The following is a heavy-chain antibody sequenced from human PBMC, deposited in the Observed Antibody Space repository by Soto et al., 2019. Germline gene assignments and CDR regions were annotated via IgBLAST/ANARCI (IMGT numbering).Heavy chain of an antibody. Sequence: QVHLVESGGGLVKPGGSLRLSCAASGFTFSDYYMSWIRQAPGKGLEWLSYSSDSGTFTRYADSVKGRFSISRDNAKNSLYLQINSLRGEDTAIYYCARSGDNYNLLGYWGQGTPVTVSS. CDR3: ARSGDNYNLLGY. V-gene: IGHV3-11*06. D-gene: IGHD1-1*01. CDR2: SSDSGTFT. CDR1: GFTFSDYY. J-gene: IGHJ4*02.